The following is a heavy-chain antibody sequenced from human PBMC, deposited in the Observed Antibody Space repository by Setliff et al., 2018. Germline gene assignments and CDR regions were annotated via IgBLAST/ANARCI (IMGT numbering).Heavy chain of an antibody. J-gene: IGHJ6*03. D-gene: IGHD6-19*01. V-gene: IGHV1-69*13. CDR2: IIPIRGAA. Sequence: SVKVSCKASGYTFTRYGISWVRQAPGQGLEWMGGIIPIRGAADYAQKFQGKVIITADGSTSTASMELTSLRADDAAVYYCARGPSGWSSATSRHSFYMXXWGKGTTVTVS. CDR3: ARGPSGWSSATSRHSFYMXX. CDR1: GYTFTRYG.